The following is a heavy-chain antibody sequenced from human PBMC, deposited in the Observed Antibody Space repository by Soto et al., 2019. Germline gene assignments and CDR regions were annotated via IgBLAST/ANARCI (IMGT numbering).Heavy chain of an antibody. D-gene: IGHD3-10*02. V-gene: IGHV2-5*01. CDR2: IYWNDDR. J-gene: IGHJ4*02. CDR1: GFSLSTSVVG. Sequence: QITLKESGPTLVRPTQTLTLTCTFSGFSLSTSVVGVGWIRQPPGKALEWLALIYWNDDRRYSPSLKSSLTITKDTSKNPVVLTMTNMDPVDTATYSGAQRPRGVYEVTMFGWGQGTLVTVSS. CDR3: AQRPRGVYEVTMFG.